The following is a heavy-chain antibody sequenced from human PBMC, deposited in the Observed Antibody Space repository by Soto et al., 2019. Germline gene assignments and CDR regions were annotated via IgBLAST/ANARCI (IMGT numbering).Heavy chain of an antibody. V-gene: IGHV1-69*06. CDR1: GVTFSSYA. D-gene: IGHD1-7*01. J-gene: IGHJ5*02. CDR3: ARDRLELPNWFDP. CDR2: IIPIFGTA. Sequence: EASVKVSCKASGVTFSSYAISWVRQAPGQGLEWMGGIIPIFGTANYAQKFQGRVTITADKSTSTAYMELSSLRSEDTAVYYCARDRLELPNWFDPWGQGTLVTVSS.